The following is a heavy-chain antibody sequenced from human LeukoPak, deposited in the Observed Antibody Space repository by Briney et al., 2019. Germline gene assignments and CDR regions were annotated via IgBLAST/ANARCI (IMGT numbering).Heavy chain of an antibody. J-gene: IGHJ4*02. D-gene: IGHD6-6*01. CDR3: ARGERFRKVAARPNFDY. CDR2: INHSGST. CDR1: GGSFSDYY. V-gene: IGHV4-34*01. Sequence: SETLSLTCAVYGGSFSDYYWSWIRQPPGKGLEWIGEINHSGSTNYNPSLKSRVTISVDTSKNQFSLKLSSVTAADTAVYYCARGERFRKVAARPNFDYWAREPWSPSPQ.